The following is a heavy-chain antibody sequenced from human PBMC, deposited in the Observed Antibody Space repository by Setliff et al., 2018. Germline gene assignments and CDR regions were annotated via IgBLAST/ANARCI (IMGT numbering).Heavy chain of an antibody. Sequence: PSETLSLTCTVSGASISSYYWSWIRQPPGKGLEWIGYIYYSGSTNYNPSLKSRVTISVDTSKNQFSLKLSSVTAADTAVYYCARDRGYNFWSGYSNAFDIWGQGTMVTVSS. CDR3: ARDRGYNFWSGYSNAFDI. D-gene: IGHD3-3*01. J-gene: IGHJ3*02. CDR1: GASISSYY. V-gene: IGHV4-59*01. CDR2: IYYSGST.